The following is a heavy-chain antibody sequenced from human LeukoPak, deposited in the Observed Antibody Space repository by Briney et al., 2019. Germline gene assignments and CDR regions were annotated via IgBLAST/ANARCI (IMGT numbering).Heavy chain of an antibody. Sequence: PGGSLRLSCAASGFTFSTYSMNWVRQAPGKGLEWVSYVSSSSSNIFYADSVKGRFTISRDNSKNTLYLQMNSLRAEDTAVYYCAKGADLPINWGQGTLVTVSS. CDR1: GFTFSTYS. J-gene: IGHJ4*02. CDR2: VSSSSSNI. CDR3: AKGADLPIN. D-gene: IGHD3-3*01. V-gene: IGHV3-48*01.